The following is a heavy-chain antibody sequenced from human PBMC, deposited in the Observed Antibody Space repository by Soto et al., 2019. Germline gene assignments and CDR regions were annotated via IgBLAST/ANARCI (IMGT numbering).Heavy chain of an antibody. J-gene: IGHJ5*01. CDR3: AKDRRAGGNSAFYFDF. CDR1: GFKFSSYA. CDR2: ISATGGGT. Sequence: PGGSLRLSCAASGFKFSSYAMSWVRQAPGKGLEWVSLISATGGGTYYADSVKGRFTISRDNSDNTLYPQVHSLRAEDTAVYYCAKDRRAGGNSAFYFDFWGQGAQVTV. V-gene: IGHV3-23*01. D-gene: IGHD3-16*01.